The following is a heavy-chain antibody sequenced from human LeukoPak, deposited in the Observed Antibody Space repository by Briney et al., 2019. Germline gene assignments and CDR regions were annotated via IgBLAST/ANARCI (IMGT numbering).Heavy chain of an antibody. V-gene: IGHV4-34*01. J-gene: IGHJ4*02. D-gene: IGHD3-22*01. CDR3: ARGRSHGYYYDSSGYYYSDY. Sequence: SETLSLTCAVYGGSFSGYYWSWIRQPPGKGPEWIGEINHSGSTNYNPSLKSRVTISVDTSKNQFPLKLSSVTAADTAVYYCARGRSHGYYYDSSGYYYSDYWGQETLVTVSS. CDR2: INHSGST. CDR1: GGSFSGYY.